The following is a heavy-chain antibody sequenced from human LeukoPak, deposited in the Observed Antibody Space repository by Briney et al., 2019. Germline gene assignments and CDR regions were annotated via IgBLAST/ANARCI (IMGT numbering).Heavy chain of an antibody. D-gene: IGHD2-2*02. V-gene: IGHV3-30*04. Sequence: PGGSLRLSCAASGFTFSSYAMHWVRQAPGKGLEWVAVISYDGSNKYYADSVKGRFTISRDNSKNTLYLQMSSLRAEDTAVYYCARGKGYCSSTSCYRGPMYYWGQGTLVTVSS. CDR2: ISYDGSNK. CDR1: GFTFSSYA. J-gene: IGHJ4*02. CDR3: ARGKGYCSSTSCYRGPMYY.